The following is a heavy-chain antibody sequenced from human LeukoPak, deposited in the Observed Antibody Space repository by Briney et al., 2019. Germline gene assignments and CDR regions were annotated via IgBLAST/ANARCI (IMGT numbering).Heavy chain of an antibody. V-gene: IGHV4-59*01. CDR2: IYYSGTT. Sequence: SETLSLTCTVSGASLSSYYWSWIRQPPGQGLEWMGYIYYSGTTKYNPSLKSRVTISIDTSTNQFSLKVNSVTAADTAVYYCASGQPQRYTSGWYVNWFDPWGQGTLVSVSS. D-gene: IGHD6-19*01. J-gene: IGHJ5*02. CDR3: ASGQPQRYTSGWYVNWFDP. CDR1: GASLSSYY.